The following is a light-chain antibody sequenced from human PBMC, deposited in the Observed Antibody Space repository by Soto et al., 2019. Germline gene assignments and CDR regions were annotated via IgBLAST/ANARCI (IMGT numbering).Light chain of an antibody. CDR3: QQYNDWPPWT. J-gene: IGKJ1*01. CDR2: GAS. CDR1: QSVRSD. V-gene: IGKV3-15*01. Sequence: EIVMTQSPATLSVSTGERATLSCRASQSVRSDLAWYQQRPGQAPRLLIYGASARATGIPARFSGSGSGTEFTLTISSLQSEDFALYYCQQYNDWPPWTLGQGTKVDIK.